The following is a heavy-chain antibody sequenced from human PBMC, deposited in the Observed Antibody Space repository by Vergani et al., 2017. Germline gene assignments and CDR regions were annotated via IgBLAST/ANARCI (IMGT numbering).Heavy chain of an antibody. Sequence: QVQLVQSGAEVKKPGASVKVSCKASGYTFTSYYMHWVRQAPGQGLEWMGIINPSGGSTSYAQKFQGRVTMTRDTSTSTVYMELSSLRAEDTAVYYCARRKVVPAAIRGGSVFYYYYGMDVWGQGTTVTVSS. V-gene: IGHV1-46*01. CDR2: INPSGGST. CDR3: ARRKVVPAAIRGGSVFYYYYGMDV. J-gene: IGHJ6*02. D-gene: IGHD2-2*02. CDR1: GYTFTSYY.